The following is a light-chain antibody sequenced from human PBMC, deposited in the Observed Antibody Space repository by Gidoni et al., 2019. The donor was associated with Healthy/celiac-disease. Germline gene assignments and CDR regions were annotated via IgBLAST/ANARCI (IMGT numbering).Light chain of an antibody. CDR3: QQRSNWPFGALT. Sequence: EIVLTQSPATLSLSPGERATLSCRASQSVSSYLAWYQQKPGQAPRLLIYDASNRATGIPARFSGSGSGTDFTLTISSLEPEDFAVYYCQQRSNWPFGALTFGGGTKVEIK. J-gene: IGKJ4*01. CDR2: DAS. V-gene: IGKV3-11*01. CDR1: QSVSSY.